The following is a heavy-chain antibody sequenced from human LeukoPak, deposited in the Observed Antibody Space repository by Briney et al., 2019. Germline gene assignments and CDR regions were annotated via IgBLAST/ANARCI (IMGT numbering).Heavy chain of an antibody. CDR2: ISYDGSNK. V-gene: IGHV3-30*18. CDR1: GFTLSSYA. D-gene: IGHD3/OR15-3a*01. CDR3: AKLGQPSD. J-gene: IGHJ4*02. Sequence: GGSLRLSCAASGFTLSSYAMSWVRQAPGKGLEWVAVISYDGSNKYYADSVKGRFTISRDNSKNTLYLQMNSLRAEDTAVYYCAKLGQPSDWGQGTLVTVSS.